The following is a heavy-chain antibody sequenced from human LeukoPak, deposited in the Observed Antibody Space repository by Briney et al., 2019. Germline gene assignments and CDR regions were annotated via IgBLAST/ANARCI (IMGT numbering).Heavy chain of an antibody. V-gene: IGHV1-18*01. CDR1: GYSFTSYG. CDR2: ISAYNGNT. CDR3: ARDYGGSSSWYSKRGFDP. Sequence: ASVKASCKTSGYSFTSYGISWVRQAPGQGLEWMGWISAYNGNTNYAQKLQGRVTMTTDTSTSTAYMELRSLRSDDTAVYYCARDYGGSSSWYSKRGFDPWGQGTLVTVSS. J-gene: IGHJ5*02. D-gene: IGHD6-13*01.